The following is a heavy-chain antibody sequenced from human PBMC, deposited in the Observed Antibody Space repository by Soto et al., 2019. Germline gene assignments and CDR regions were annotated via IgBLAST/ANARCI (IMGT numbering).Heavy chain of an antibody. CDR3: ARGYCSGGSCYSGVGSFDY. CDR2: INHSGST. J-gene: IGHJ4*02. V-gene: IGHV4-34*01. CDR1: GGSFSGYY. D-gene: IGHD2-15*01. Sequence: SETLSLTCAVYGGSFSGYYWSWIRQPPGKGLEWIGEINHSGSTNYNPPLKSRVTISVDTSKNQFSLKLSSVTAADTAVYYCARGYCSGGSCYSGVGSFDYWGQGTLVTVSS.